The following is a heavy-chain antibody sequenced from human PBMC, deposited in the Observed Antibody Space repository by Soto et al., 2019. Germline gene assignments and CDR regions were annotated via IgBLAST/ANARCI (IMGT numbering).Heavy chain of an antibody. CDR3: ASRGPTSGYSSSWYNYYYYGMEV. V-gene: IGHV4-39*01. CDR2: IYYSGST. CDR1: GGSXSSSSYY. D-gene: IGHD6-13*01. J-gene: IGHJ6*02. Sequence: SETLSLTCTVSGGSXSSSSYYWGWIRQPPGKGLEWIGSIYYSGSTYYNPSLKSRVTISVDTSKNQFSLKLSSVTAADTAVYYCASRGPTSGYSSSWYNYYYYGMEVWGQGTTVTVSS.